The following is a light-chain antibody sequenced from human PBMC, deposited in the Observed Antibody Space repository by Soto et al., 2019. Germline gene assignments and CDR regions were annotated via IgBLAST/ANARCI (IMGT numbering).Light chain of an antibody. V-gene: IGLV2-8*01. J-gene: IGLJ2*01. CDR3: SSYGGSKV. CDR1: SSDVGGYNY. CDR2: EVN. Sequence: QSALTQPPSASGSPGQSVAISCTGTSSDVGGYNYVSWYQQHPGKAPKLIIYEVNKRPSGVPDRLSGSKSGNTASLTVSGLQADDEADYYCSSYGGSKVFGGGTKVTVL.